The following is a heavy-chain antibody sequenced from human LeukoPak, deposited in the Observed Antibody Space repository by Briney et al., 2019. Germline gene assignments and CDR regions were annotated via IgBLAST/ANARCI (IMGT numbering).Heavy chain of an antibody. J-gene: IGHJ4*02. Sequence: PGGSLRLSCAASGFTFSSYWMHWVRQAPGKGLVWVSRINSDGSSTNYADSVKGRFTISRDNAKNTLYLQMNSLRVEDTAVYYCARGSQRPRSWFDYWGQGTLVTVSS. CDR1: GFTFSSYW. D-gene: IGHD6-25*01. CDR2: INSDGSST. V-gene: IGHV3-74*01. CDR3: ARGSQRPRSWFDY.